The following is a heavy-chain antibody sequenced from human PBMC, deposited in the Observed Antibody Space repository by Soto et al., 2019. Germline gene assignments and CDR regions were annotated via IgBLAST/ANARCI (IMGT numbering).Heavy chain of an antibody. CDR3: ATQEVGGSYVYTFDP. Sequence: QLHLRESGPGLVKPSETLSLTCTVSGGSITSSSYYWGWIRQPPGKGLEWIGSIYYSGSTYYNPSPRTRVTISVDTSKNQFSPMLRSVTAADTAVYYCATQEVGGSYVYTFDPWAQKTLVTVSS. CDR2: IYYSGST. J-gene: IGHJ5*02. CDR1: GGSITSSSYY. V-gene: IGHV4-39*01. D-gene: IGHD1-26*01.